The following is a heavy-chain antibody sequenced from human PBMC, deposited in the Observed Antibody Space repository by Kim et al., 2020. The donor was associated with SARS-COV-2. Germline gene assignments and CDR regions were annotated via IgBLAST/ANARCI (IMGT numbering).Heavy chain of an antibody. Sequence: SETLSLTCTVSGGSISSGNLWCWLRQPPEKRLGWSGVISHSGSTNYTASLKSRITISADKSKNQFSLSLTSVTAADTAVYFCARVDDYWGPGTLVTVSS. CDR3: ARVDDY. CDR2: ISHSGST. J-gene: IGHJ4*02. CDR1: GGSISSGNL. V-gene: IGHV4-4*02.